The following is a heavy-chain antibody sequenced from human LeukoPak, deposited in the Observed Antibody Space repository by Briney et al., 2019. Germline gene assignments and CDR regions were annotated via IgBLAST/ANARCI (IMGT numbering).Heavy chain of an antibody. V-gene: IGHV3-11*01. CDR3: AKDGARDEYQLLPYNYYYYMDV. CDR2: ISSSGSTI. CDR1: GFTFSDYY. J-gene: IGHJ6*03. D-gene: IGHD2-2*01. Sequence: GGSLRLSCAASGFTFSDYYMSWIRQAPGKGLEWVSYISSSGSTIYYADSVKGRFTISRDNSKNSLYLQMNSLRTEDTALYYCAKDGARDEYQLLPYNYYYYMDVWGKGTTVTVSS.